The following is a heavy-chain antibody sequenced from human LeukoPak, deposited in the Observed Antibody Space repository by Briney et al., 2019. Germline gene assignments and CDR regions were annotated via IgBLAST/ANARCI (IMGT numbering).Heavy chain of an antibody. CDR2: IYTSGST. D-gene: IGHD6-19*01. V-gene: IGHV4-61*02. Sequence: PSETLSLTCTVSGGSISSGSYYWSWIRQPAGKGLEWIGRIYTSGSTNYNPSLKSRVTISVDTSKNQFSLKLSPVTAADTAVYYCARETSLAGFASGLGFNYWGQGILVTVSS. J-gene: IGHJ4*02. CDR1: GGSISSGSYY. CDR3: ARETSLAGFASGLGFNY.